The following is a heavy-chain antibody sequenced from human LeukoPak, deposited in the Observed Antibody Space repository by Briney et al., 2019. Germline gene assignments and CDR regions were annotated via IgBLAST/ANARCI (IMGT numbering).Heavy chain of an antibody. CDR3: ARDLYGSGTQSD. CDR2: ISYDGSNK. V-gene: IGHV3-30*04. Sequence: PGGSLRLSCAASGFTFSNFAMHWVRQAPGKGLEWVAVISYDGSNKYYADSVKGRFTISRDNSKNTLYLQMNSLRAEDTAVYYCARDLYGSGTQSDWGQGTLVTVSS. J-gene: IGHJ4*02. CDR1: GFTFSNFA. D-gene: IGHD3-10*01.